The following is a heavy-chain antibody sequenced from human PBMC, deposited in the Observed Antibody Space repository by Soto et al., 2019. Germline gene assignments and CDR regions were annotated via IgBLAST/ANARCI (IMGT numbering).Heavy chain of an antibody. D-gene: IGHD2-2*01. V-gene: IGHV1-69*08. CDR3: AGDHCSSTSCYYFDY. CDR2: IIPILGIA. Sequence: QVQLVQSGAEVKKPGSSVKVSCKASGGTFSSYTISWVRQAPGQGLEWMGRIIPILGIANYAQKFQGRVTITADKSTSTAYMELSSLRSEDTAVYYCAGDHCSSTSCYYFDYWGQGTLVTVSS. J-gene: IGHJ4*02. CDR1: GGTFSSYT.